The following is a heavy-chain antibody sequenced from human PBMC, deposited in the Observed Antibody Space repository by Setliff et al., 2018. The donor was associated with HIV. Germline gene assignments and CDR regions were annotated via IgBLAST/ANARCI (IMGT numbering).Heavy chain of an antibody. Sequence: SVKVSCKASGGTSSNYAVSWVRQAPGQGLGWMGGIILIFGKVNYAQKFQGRVTITADESTNTVYLGLRNLRSEDTAMYYCARGQGDDAFDLWGQGTMVTVS. J-gene: IGHJ3*01. CDR3: ARGQGDDAFDL. CDR1: GGTSSNYA. V-gene: IGHV1-69*13. D-gene: IGHD3-16*01. CDR2: IILIFGKV.